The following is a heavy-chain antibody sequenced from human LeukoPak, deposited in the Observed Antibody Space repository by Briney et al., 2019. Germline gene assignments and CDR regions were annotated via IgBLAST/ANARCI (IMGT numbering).Heavy chain of an antibody. D-gene: IGHD3-10*01. CDR1: GGSISSGSYY. CDR2: IYTSGST. V-gene: IGHV4-61*02. Sequence: SETLSLNCTVSGGSISSGSYYWSWIRQPAGKGLEWIGRIYTSGSTNYNPSLKSRVTISVDTSKNQFSLKLSSVTAADTAVYYCARGELWFGECRYYYYMDVWGKGTTVTISS. J-gene: IGHJ6*03. CDR3: ARGELWFGECRYYYYMDV.